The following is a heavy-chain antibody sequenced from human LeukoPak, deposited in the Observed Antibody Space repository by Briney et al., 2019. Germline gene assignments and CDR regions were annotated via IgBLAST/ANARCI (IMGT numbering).Heavy chain of an antibody. Sequence: PSETLSLTCAVSGYSLSSGYYWGWIRQSPGKGLGWLGNIYHTGTTYYNPSLKSRVTISLDTSRNQFSLEVTSLTAADTAIYTGARLSPSYGVGGSHFFDYWGQGTLVIVSS. CDR1: GYSLSSGYY. D-gene: IGHD5-18*01. J-gene: IGHJ4*02. V-gene: IGHV4-38-2*01. CDR2: IYHTGTT. CDR3: ARLSPSYGVGGSHFFDY.